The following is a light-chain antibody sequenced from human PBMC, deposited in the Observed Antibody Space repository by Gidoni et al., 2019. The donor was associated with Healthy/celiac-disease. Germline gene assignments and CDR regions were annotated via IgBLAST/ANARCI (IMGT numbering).Light chain of an antibody. J-gene: IGKJ3*01. V-gene: IGKV1-39*01. Sequence: DIQMTHSPSSLSASVGDRVTITCLASQSISSSLNWYQQKPGKAPKPLIYAASSLQSGVPSRYSGSGSGTDFTLTISRLQPEDFATYYCQQSYSTAFTFGPGTKVDIK. CDR3: QQSYSTAFT. CDR2: AAS. CDR1: QSISSS.